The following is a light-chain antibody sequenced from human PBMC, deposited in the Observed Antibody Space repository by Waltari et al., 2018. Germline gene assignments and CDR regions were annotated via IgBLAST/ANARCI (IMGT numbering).Light chain of an antibody. V-gene: IGLV2-14*01. J-gene: IGLJ3*02. CDR1: SSDVGGHNY. Sequence: QSALTQPASVSGSPGQSITISCTGSSSDVGGHNYVSWYQQLPGKAPKLIIFDVTQRPSGVSIRLSGSKSANTASLTVSGLQTEDEADYYCTSWTSTGALWVFGGGTKLTVL. CDR2: DVT. CDR3: TSWTSTGALWV.